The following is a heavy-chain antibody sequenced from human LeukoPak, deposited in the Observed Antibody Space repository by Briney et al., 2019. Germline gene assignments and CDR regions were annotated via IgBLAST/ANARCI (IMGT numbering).Heavy chain of an antibody. Sequence: PGGSLRLSCAASGFTFSSYAMHWVRQAPGKGLEWVAVISYDGSNKYYADSVKGRFTISRDNSKNTLYLQMNSLRAEDTAVYDCARDLPGDYWGQGTLVTVSS. J-gene: IGHJ4*02. D-gene: IGHD1-14*01. CDR1: GFTFSSYA. V-gene: IGHV3-30-3*01. CDR2: ISYDGSNK. CDR3: ARDLPGDY.